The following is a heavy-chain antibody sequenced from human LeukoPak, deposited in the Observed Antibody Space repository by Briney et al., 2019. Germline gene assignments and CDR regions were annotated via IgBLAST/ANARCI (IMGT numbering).Heavy chain of an antibody. CDR3: AKALGYCSSTSCYHHYYYGMDV. J-gene: IGHJ6*02. D-gene: IGHD2-2*01. V-gene: IGHV3-9*01. Sequence: PGGSLRLSCAASGFTFDDYAMHWVRQAPGKGLEWVSGSSWNSGSIGYADSVKGRFTISRDNAKNSLYLQMNSLRAEDTALYYCAKALGYCSSTSCYHHYYYGMDVWGQGTTVTVSS. CDR1: GFTFDDYA. CDR2: SSWNSGSI.